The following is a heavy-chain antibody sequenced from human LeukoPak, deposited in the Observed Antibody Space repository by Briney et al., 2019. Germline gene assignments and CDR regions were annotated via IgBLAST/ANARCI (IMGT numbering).Heavy chain of an antibody. Sequence: GGSLRLSCAASGFTLDSYLMTWLRQAPGKGLEWVANIRKDGSRESYVDSVKGRFNVSRDNAKNSLYLQMNRLSAGDTAVHYCARDTSRLYGGTYFDAFDVWGPGTVVTVSS. D-gene: IGHD1-26*01. CDR3: ARDTSRLYGGTYFDAFDV. J-gene: IGHJ3*01. CDR2: IRKDGSRE. CDR1: GFTLDSYL. V-gene: IGHV3-7*01.